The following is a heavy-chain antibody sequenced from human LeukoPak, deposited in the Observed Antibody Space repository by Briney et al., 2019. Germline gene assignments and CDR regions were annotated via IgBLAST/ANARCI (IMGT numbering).Heavy chain of an antibody. CDR1: GYTFTSYG. Sequence: ASVKVSCKASGYTFTSYGISWVRQAPGQGLEWMGWISAYNGNTNYAQKLQGRVTMTTDTSTSTAYMELRSLRSDDTAVYYCAKDLAAMTTVVTPGVDYWGQGTLVTVSS. J-gene: IGHJ4*02. V-gene: IGHV1-18*01. CDR3: AKDLAAMTTVVTPGVDY. CDR2: ISAYNGNT. D-gene: IGHD4-23*01.